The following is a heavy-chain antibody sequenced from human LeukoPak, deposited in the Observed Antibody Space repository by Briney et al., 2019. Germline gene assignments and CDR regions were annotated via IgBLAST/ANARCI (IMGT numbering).Heavy chain of an antibody. J-gene: IGHJ6*03. CDR2: INHSGST. CDR1: GGSFSGYY. CDR3: ARGLLYYYYYYMDV. Sequence: SETLSLTCAVYGGSFSGYYWSWIRQPPGKGLEWIGEINHSGSTNYNPSLKSRVTISVDTSKNQLSLKLSSVTAADTAVYYCARGLLYYYYYYMDVWDKGTTVTVSS. V-gene: IGHV4-34*01. D-gene: IGHD1-26*01.